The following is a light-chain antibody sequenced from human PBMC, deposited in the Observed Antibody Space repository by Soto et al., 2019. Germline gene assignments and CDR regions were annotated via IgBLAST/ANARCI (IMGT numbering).Light chain of an antibody. J-gene: IGLJ1*01. V-gene: IGLV2-14*01. CDR1: SSDVGGYNY. CDR2: DVS. Sequence: QSVLTQPASVSGSPGQSITISCTGTSSDVGGYNYVSWYQQHPGQAPKLMIYDVSNRPSGASNRFSGSKSGNTASLTISGLQAEDEADYYCSSYTSSSTLVFGTGTKLTVL. CDR3: SSYTSSSTLV.